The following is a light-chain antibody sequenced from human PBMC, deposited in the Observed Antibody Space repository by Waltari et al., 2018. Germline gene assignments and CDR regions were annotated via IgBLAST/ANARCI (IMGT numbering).Light chain of an antibody. CDR2: EAS. CDR1: SSDVGGYNY. Sequence: QSALTQPASVSGSPGQSITISCTGTSSDVGGYNYVSWYQQHPGKAPKLMIYEASKRPSGFSNRFSGSKSGNTASLTISGLQAEDEADYYCSSYTSSSNVVFGGGTKLTVL. V-gene: IGLV2-14*01. CDR3: SSYTSSSNVV. J-gene: IGLJ2*01.